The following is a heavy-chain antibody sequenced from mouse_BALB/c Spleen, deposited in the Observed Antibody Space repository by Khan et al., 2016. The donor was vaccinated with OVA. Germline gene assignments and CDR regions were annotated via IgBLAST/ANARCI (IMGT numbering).Heavy chain of an antibody. CDR2: ISSGGDNT. J-gene: IGHJ3*01. Sequence: EVELVESGGSLVKPGGSLKLSCAASGFTFSTYTISWVRQTPERRLEWVATISSGGDNTFYPDSLRGRFTISRDNAKNNLYLHMSSLRSEDTALYYCARSNYGTFAYWGQGTLVTVSA. CDR1: GFTFSTYT. V-gene: IGHV5-9*03. CDR3: ARSNYGTFAY. D-gene: IGHD2-1*01.